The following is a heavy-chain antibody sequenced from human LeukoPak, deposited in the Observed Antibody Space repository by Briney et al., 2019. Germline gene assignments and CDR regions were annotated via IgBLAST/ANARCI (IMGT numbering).Heavy chain of an antibody. J-gene: IGHJ4*02. D-gene: IGHD3-22*01. CDR3: AKVRRVVVAISPPDY. CDR2: ISGSDQNT. CDR1: GFTFTSYG. Sequence: HPGGSLRLSCAASGFTFTSYGLSWVRQSPGKGLDWVSAISGSDQNTHYADSVKGRFIISKDNSKKTLDLQMNSLRAEDTAVYYCAKVRRVVVAISPPDYWGQGTLVTVSS. V-gene: IGHV3-23*01.